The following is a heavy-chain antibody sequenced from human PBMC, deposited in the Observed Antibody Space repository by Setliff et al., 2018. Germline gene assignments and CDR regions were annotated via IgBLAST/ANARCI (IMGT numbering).Heavy chain of an antibody. Sequence: PSETLSLTCSVYGGSVSNYYWSWVRQTPEKGLEWIVEINHGGTTNYSPSLQSRVTISVDTSKNQFSLRLSSVTAEDTSVYYCARDVFDFRTSQGGPWGQGTRVTVSS. D-gene: IGHD3-3*01. V-gene: IGHV4-34*01. CDR3: ARDVFDFRTSQGGP. CDR1: GGSVSNYY. CDR2: INHGGTT. J-gene: IGHJ5*02.